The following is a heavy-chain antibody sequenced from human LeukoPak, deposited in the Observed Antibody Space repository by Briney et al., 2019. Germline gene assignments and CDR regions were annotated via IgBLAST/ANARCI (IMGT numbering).Heavy chain of an antibody. J-gene: IGHJ6*03. CDR2: INTNTGNP. CDR1: GYTFTRNV. V-gene: IGHV7-4-1*02. CDR3: ARSGSPQQNYYYYYYMDV. Sequence: GASVKVSCKASGYTFTRNVVNWVRQAPGQGLEWMGWINTNTGNPTYAQGFTGRFVFSLDTSVSTAYLQISSLKAEDTAVYYCARSGSPQQNYYYYYYMDVWGKGTTVTVSS. D-gene: IGHD1-26*01.